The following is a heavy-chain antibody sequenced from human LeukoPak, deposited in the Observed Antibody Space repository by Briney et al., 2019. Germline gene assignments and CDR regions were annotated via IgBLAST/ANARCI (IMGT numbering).Heavy chain of an antibody. J-gene: IGHJ4*02. CDR3: ARQATSGWCFDC. V-gene: IGHV3-33*01. CDR1: GFTFSRYS. CDR2: IWYDGSNP. Sequence: GGSLRLSCSASGFTFSRYSMNWVRQAPSKGLEWVAVIWYDGSNPGYADSVKGRFTISRDNSKNTLCLQMNRLRAEDTALYYCARQATSGWCFDCWGQGTLVTVSS. D-gene: IGHD6-19*01.